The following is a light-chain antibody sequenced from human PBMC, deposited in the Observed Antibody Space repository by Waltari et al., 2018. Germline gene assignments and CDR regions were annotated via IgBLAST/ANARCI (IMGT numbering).Light chain of an antibody. V-gene: IGKV1-27*01. Sequence: DIQMTQSPSSLSASVGYRVTITCRASQGISNYLAWYQQKPGKVPKLLIYAASTLQSGVPSRFSGSGSGTDFTLTISSLQPEDVATYYCQKYNSAPAFGQGTKVEIK. J-gene: IGKJ1*01. CDR2: AAS. CDR3: QKYNSAPA. CDR1: QGISNY.